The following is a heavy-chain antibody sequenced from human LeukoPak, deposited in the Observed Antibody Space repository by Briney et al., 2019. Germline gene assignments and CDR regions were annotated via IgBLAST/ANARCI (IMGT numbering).Heavy chain of an antibody. J-gene: IGHJ4*02. V-gene: IGHV1-2*02. D-gene: IGHD6-19*01. CDR2: INPNSGGT. CDR3: ARIAVAGYFDY. Sequence: ASLKVSCTASGYTCTVYYMHWVRQAPGQGLEWMGWINPNSGGTNYAQKFPGTVSITRDTSISTAYMEPSRLRSDDTAVYYCARIAVAGYFDYWGQGTLVTVSS. CDR1: GYTCTVYY.